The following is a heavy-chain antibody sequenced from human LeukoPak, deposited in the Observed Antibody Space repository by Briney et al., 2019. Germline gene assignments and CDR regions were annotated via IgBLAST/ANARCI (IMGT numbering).Heavy chain of an antibody. CDR3: ARVGSSSWYGDWFDP. CDR1: GDSISNYY. V-gene: IGHV4-59*12. D-gene: IGHD6-13*01. CDR2: IYYSGST. J-gene: IGHJ5*02. Sequence: SETPSLTCTVSGDSISNYYWSWIRQPPGKGLEWIGYIYYSGSTNYNPSLKSRVSISVVTSTNQVSLKLSSVTAADTAVYYCARVGSSSWYGDWFDPWGQGTLVTVS.